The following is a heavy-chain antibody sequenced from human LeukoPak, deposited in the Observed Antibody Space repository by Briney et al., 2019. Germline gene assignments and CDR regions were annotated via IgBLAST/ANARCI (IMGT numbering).Heavy chain of an antibody. D-gene: IGHD3-22*01. J-gene: IGHJ4*02. CDR3: SRQVVGNDY. CDR2: INHSGYT. CDR1: GESSFSSYY. Sequence: SETLSLTCAVYGESSFSSYYWSWMRQTPGGALECIGEINHSGYTNYNPSLKSRVTPSIDTSKNQFSLRLKSVTAADTAVYYCSRQVVGNDYCGQGTLVTVSS. V-gene: IGHV4-34*01.